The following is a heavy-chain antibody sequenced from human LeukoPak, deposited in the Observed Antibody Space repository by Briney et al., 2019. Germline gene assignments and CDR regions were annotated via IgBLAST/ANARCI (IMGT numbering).Heavy chain of an antibody. Sequence: GGSLRLSCAASGFTFSSCGMHWVRQAPGKGLEWVAFIRYDGSNKYYADSVKGRFTISRDNSKNTLYLQMNSLRAEDTAVYYCAKDRQPLMVRGASIFDYWGQGTLVTVSS. CDR3: AKDRQPLMVRGASIFDY. CDR2: IRYDGSNK. J-gene: IGHJ4*02. CDR1: GFTFSSCG. V-gene: IGHV3-30*02. D-gene: IGHD3-10*01.